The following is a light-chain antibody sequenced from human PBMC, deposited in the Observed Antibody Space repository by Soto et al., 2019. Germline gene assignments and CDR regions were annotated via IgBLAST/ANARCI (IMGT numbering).Light chain of an antibody. Sequence: DIQMTQSPSSLSASVGDRVTITCQASQDISNYLNWYQQKPGKAPKLLIYDASNLETGVPSRFSGSGSGTDFHFTISSLQPEDIATYDCQQYDNLPFTFGPGTKVDIK. CDR2: DAS. V-gene: IGKV1-33*01. CDR1: QDISNY. J-gene: IGKJ3*01. CDR3: QQYDNLPFT.